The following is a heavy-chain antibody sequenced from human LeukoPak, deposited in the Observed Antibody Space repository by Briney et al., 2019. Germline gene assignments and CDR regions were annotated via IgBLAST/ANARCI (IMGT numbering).Heavy chain of an antibody. CDR1: GGSISSYH. CDR2: IYYSGST. J-gene: IGHJ6*04. CDR3: ARDPGNPYYYGSGSPPFYYYYGMDV. D-gene: IGHD3-10*01. V-gene: IGHV4-59*01. Sequence: KSSETLSLTCTVSGGSISSYHWSWIRQPPGKGLEWIGYIYYSGSTNYNPSLKSRVTISVDTSKNQFSLKLSSVTAADTAVYYCARDPGNPYYYGSGSPPFYYYYGMDVWGKGTTVTVSS.